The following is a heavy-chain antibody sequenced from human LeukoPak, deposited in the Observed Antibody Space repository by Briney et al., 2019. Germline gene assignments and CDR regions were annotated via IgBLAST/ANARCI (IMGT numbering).Heavy chain of an antibody. J-gene: IGHJ4*02. CDR3: ASQEKKYDTTGYYSPASFDS. CDR1: GASISISTWF. V-gene: IGHV4-39*01. D-gene: IGHD3-22*01. Sequence: SETLSLTCTVSGASISISTWFWGSIRQPPGKGLEWIGSIYYSGITHYSPSLKSRVTISVDTSNNQFSLELRSVTAADTSVYYCASQEKKYDTTGYYSPASFDSWGQGTLVTVSS. CDR2: IYYSGIT.